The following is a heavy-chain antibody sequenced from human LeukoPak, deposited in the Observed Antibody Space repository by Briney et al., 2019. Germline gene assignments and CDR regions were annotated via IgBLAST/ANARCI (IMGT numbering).Heavy chain of an antibody. CDR2: INWNGGST. Sequence: GGSLRLSCAASGFTFDDYGMSWVRQAPGKGLEWVSGINWNGGSTGYADSVKGRFTISRDNAKNSLYLQMNSLRAEDTALYHCARAYYYDSSWDIWGQGTMVTVSS. CDR3: ARAYYYDSSWDI. D-gene: IGHD3-22*01. CDR1: GFTFDDYG. J-gene: IGHJ3*02. V-gene: IGHV3-20*01.